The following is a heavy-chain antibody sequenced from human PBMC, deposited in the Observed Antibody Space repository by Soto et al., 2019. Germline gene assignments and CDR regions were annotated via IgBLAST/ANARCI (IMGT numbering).Heavy chain of an antibody. D-gene: IGHD3-3*01. J-gene: IGHJ4*02. CDR2: IFGRGST. CDR1: GGSIISGGFY. CDR3: ARSNDFGESYFDY. V-gene: IGHV4-31*03. Sequence: ILSLTCTVSGGSIISGGFYWSWIRQRPGKGLEWIGHIFGRGSTYYNPSLTSRLTISADTSKNQFSLTLRSVTAADTAVYYCARSNDFGESYFDYWGQGTLVTVS.